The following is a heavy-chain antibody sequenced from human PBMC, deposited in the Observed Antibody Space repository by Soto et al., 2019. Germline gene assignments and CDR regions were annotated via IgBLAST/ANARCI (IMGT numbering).Heavy chain of an antibody. CDR1: GGSISSSNW. CDR3: ASGESSSSGRGVSFDY. D-gene: IGHD6-6*01. J-gene: IGHJ4*02. V-gene: IGHV4-4*02. CDR2: IYHSGST. Sequence: SETLSLTCAVSGGSISSSNWWSWGRQPAGKGLEWIGEIYHSGSTNYNPSLKSRVTISVDKSKNQFSLKLSSVTAADTAVYYCASGESSSSGRGVSFDYWGQGTLVTVSS.